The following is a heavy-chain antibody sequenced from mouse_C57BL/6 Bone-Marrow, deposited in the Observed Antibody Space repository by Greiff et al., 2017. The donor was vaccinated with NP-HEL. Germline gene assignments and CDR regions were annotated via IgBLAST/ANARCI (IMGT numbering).Heavy chain of an antibody. D-gene: IGHD1-1*01. V-gene: IGHV5-9-1*02. CDR2: ISSGGDYI. CDR1: GFTFSSYA. J-gene: IGHJ1*03. Sequence: EVNLVESGEGLVKPGGSLKLSCAASGFTFSSYAMSWVRQTPEKRLEWVAYISSGGDYIYYADTVKGRFTISRDNARNTLYLQMSSLKSEDTAMYYCTRRVYYGSSYPYWYFDVWGTGTTVTVSS. CDR3: TRRVYYGSSYPYWYFDV.